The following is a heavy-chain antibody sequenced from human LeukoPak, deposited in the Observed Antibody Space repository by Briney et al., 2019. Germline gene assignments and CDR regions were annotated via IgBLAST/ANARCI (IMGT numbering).Heavy chain of an antibody. Sequence: PSQTLSLTCTVSGGSISSGSYYWSWIRQPAGKGLEWIGRIYTSGSTNYNPSLKSRVTISVDTSKNQFSLKLSSVTAADTAVYYCARGYIVVGRSGGFDPWGQGTLVTVSS. CDR1: GGSISSGSYY. J-gene: IGHJ5*02. D-gene: IGHD2-2*01. V-gene: IGHV4-61*02. CDR3: ARGYIVVGRSGGFDP. CDR2: IYTSGST.